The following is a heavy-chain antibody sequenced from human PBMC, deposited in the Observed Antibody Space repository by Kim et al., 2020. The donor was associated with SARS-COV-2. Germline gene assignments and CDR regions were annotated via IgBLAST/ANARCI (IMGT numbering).Heavy chain of an antibody. Sequence: ASVKVSCKASGYTFTSYGISWVRQAPGQGLEWMGWISAYNGNTNYAQKLQGRVTMTTDTSTSTAYMELRSLRSDDTAVYYCAREGCTNGVCYRTAFDYWGQGTLVTVSS. D-gene: IGHD2-8*01. CDR1: GYTFTSYG. CDR3: AREGCTNGVCYRTAFDY. J-gene: IGHJ4*02. V-gene: IGHV1-18*01. CDR2: ISAYNGNT.